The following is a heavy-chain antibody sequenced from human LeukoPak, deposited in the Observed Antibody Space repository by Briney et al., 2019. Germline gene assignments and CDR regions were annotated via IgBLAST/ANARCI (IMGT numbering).Heavy chain of an antibody. CDR1: GFTFSSYA. V-gene: IGHV3-23*01. Sequence: GGSLRLSCAASGFTFSSYAMSWVRQAPGKGLEWVSAISGSGGSTYYADSVKGRFTISRDNSKNTLYLQMNSLRAEDTAVYYCAKDRYYSGSYFHDAFDIWGQGTMVTVSS. CDR2: ISGSGGST. D-gene: IGHD1-26*01. CDR3: AKDRYYSGSYFHDAFDI. J-gene: IGHJ3*02.